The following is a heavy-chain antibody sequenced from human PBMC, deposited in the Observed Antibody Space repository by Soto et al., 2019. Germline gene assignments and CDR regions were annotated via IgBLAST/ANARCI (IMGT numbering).Heavy chain of an antibody. J-gene: IGHJ4*02. CDR3: ARDSFGPEYSSSFPDY. V-gene: IGHV3-30-3*01. CDR1: GFTFSSYA. CDR2: ISYDGSNK. Sequence: QVQLVESGGGVVQPGRSLRLSCAASGFTFSSYAMHWVRQAPGKGLEWVAVISYDGSNKYYADSVKGRFTISRDNSKNTLYLQMNSLRAEDTAVYYCARDSFGPEYSSSFPDYWGQGTLVTVSS. D-gene: IGHD6-6*01.